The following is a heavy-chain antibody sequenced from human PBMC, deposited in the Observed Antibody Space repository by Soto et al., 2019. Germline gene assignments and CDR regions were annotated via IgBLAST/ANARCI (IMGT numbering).Heavy chain of an antibody. CDR2: IYPGDSDT. CDR3: ARGPQRGLLQGWGAACEY. CDR1: GYSFTNYC. V-gene: IGHV5-51*01. J-gene: IGHJ4*02. Sequence: GESLKLSGKGSGYSFTNYCSFWCLPMTGKGLEWMGIIYPGDSDTRYSPSFQGQVTISADKSISTAYLQWSSLKASDTAMYYCARGPQRGLLQGWGAACEYWGPGTRVTVS. D-gene: IGHD3-22*01.